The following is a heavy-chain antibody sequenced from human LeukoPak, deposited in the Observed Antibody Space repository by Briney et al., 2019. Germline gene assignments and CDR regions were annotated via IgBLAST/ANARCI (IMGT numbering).Heavy chain of an antibody. CDR2: IYSGGST. J-gene: IGHJ4*02. CDR1: GFTVSSNY. D-gene: IGHD3-10*01. V-gene: IGHV3-53*01. CDR3: ARSPSYWAYYFDY. Sequence: GGSLRLSCAASGFTVSSNYMSWVRQAPGKGLEWVSVIYSGGSTYYADSVKGRFTISRDNSKNTLYLQMNSLRAEDTAVYYCARSPSYWAYYFDYWGQGTLVTASS.